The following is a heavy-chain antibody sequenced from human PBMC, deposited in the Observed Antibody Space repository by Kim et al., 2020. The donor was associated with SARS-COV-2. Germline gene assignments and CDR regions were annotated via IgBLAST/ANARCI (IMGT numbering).Heavy chain of an antibody. Sequence: GGSLRLSCAASGFTFTNYAMSWVRQTPGKGLEWVSTIATDTIATYYADSVKGRFILSRDNSRNTLFLHMTSLRAEDTAVYYCARKGLMIRGVSLSHDAFDLWGHGTMVIVSS. CDR1: GFTFTNYA. V-gene: IGHV3-23*01. CDR2: IATDTIAT. CDR3: ARKGLMIRGVSLSHDAFDL. D-gene: IGHD3-10*01. J-gene: IGHJ3*01.